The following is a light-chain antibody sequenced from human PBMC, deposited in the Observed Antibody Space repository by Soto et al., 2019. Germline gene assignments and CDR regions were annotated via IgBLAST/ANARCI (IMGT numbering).Light chain of an antibody. CDR2: DVA. Sequence: QSVLTQPASVSGSPGQSISISCTGTSSDVGRYNFVSWYQQRPGKAPKLIIYDVANRPSGISSRFSGSKSGNTASLTISGLQAEDEADYYCSSYTGSTSLVYVFGTGTKLTVL. CDR1: SSDVGRYNF. J-gene: IGLJ1*01. CDR3: SSYTGSTSLVYV. V-gene: IGLV2-14*03.